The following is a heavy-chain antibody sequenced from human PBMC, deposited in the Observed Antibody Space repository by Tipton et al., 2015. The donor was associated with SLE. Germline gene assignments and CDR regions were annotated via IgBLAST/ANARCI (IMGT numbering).Heavy chain of an antibody. J-gene: IGHJ4*02. CDR1: GFTFSGNC. CDR3: VRARDGYNSDGLGY. Sequence: SLRLSCAASGFTFSGNCTNWVRQAPGKGLEWVSSISSSSDYIFYADSVKGRFTISRDNAKSSLYLQMNSLRAEDTAVYYCVRARDGYNSDGLGYWGQGTLVTVSS. CDR2: ISSSSDYI. V-gene: IGHV3-21*01. D-gene: IGHD5-24*01.